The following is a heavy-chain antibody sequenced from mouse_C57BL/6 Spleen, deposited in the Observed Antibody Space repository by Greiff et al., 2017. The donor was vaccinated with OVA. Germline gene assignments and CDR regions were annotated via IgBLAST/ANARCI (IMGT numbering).Heavy chain of an antibody. V-gene: IGHV2-2*01. CDR1: GFSLTSYG. CDR3: ARNLISSRRAGWYFDV. D-gene: IGHD3-3*01. Sequence: QVQLQQSGPGLVQPSQSLSITCTVSGFSLTSYGVHWVRQSPGKGLEWLGVIWSGGSTDYNAAFISRLSISKDNSKSQVFFKMNSLRADDTAIYYCARNLISSRRAGWYFDVWGTGTTVTVSS. CDR2: IWSGGST. J-gene: IGHJ1*03.